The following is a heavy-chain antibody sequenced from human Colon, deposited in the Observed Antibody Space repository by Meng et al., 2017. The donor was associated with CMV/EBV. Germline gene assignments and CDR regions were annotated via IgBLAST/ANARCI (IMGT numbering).Heavy chain of an antibody. CDR3: ARIIENSRSSAWYYYFDS. Sequence: CGTFGVSWMRQAAGQGLEWLGGNMPIFGAPDYAQRFQGRVTISTDEPTTTAYMELSSLRSEDTAVYYCARIIENSRSSAWYYYFDSWGQGTLVTVSS. CDR2: NMPIFGAP. CDR1: CGTFG. V-gene: IGHV1-69*05. J-gene: IGHJ4*02. D-gene: IGHD6-13*01.